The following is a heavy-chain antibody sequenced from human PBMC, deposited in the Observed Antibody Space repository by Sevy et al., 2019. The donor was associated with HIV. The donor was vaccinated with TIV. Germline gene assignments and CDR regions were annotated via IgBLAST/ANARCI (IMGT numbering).Heavy chain of an antibody. CDR3: ARERRWLQNNWFDP. Sequence: GGSLILSCAASGFTFSSYGMHWVRQAPGKGLEWVAVIWYDGSNKYYADSVKGRFTISRDNSKNTLYLQMNSLRAEDTAVYYCARERRWLQNNWFDPWGQGTLVTVSS. J-gene: IGHJ5*02. D-gene: IGHD5-12*01. CDR2: IWYDGSNK. CDR1: GFTFSSYG. V-gene: IGHV3-33*01.